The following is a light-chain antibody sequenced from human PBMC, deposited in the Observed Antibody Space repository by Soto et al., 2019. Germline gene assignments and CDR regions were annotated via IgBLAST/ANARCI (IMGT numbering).Light chain of an antibody. CDR1: QSISTW. CDR2: NAS. Sequence: DIQMTQSPSTLSASVGDRVTITCRASQSISTWLAWYQQKPGKAPKLLIYNASSLESGVPSRFSGSGSGTEFTLTSSSLQPDDFATYYCQQYKYYWTFGQGTKVEIK. J-gene: IGKJ1*01. CDR3: QQYKYYWT. V-gene: IGKV1-5*03.